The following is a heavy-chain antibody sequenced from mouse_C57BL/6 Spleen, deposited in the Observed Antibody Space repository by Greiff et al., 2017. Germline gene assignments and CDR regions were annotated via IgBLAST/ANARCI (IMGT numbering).Heavy chain of an antibody. CDR3: AREVTTVPGDAMDY. CDR2: IYPGDGDT. D-gene: IGHD1-1*01. V-gene: IGHV1-82*01. Sequence: QVQLQQSGPELVKPGASVKISCKASGYAFSSSWMNWVKQRPGKGLEWIGRIYPGDGDTNYNGKFKGKATLTADKSSSTAYMQISSLTSEDSAVYFCAREVTTVPGDAMDYWGQGTSVTVSS. J-gene: IGHJ4*01. CDR1: GYAFSSSW.